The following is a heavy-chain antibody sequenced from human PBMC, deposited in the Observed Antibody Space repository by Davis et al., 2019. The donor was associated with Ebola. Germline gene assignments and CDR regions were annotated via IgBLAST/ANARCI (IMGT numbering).Heavy chain of an antibody. CDR2: VSHSEREK. J-gene: IGHJ4*02. CDR1: GFTFRNYA. V-gene: IGHV3-30*04. D-gene: IGHD3-3*01. Sequence: PGGSLRLSCAASGFTFRNYAMHWVRQAPGKALEWVAVVSHSEREKFYADSVKGRFTISRDNSENTLFLQMNSLTADDTAVYYCARAVFHEVLDYWGQGTPVTVSS. CDR3: ARAVFHEVLDY.